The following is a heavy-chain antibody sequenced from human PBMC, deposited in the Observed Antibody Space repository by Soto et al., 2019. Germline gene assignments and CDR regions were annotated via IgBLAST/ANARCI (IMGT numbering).Heavy chain of an antibody. J-gene: IGHJ4*02. CDR1: GGSISSSSYY. D-gene: IGHD5-12*01. V-gene: IGHV4-39*01. CDR2: IYYSGST. CDR3: ARLTAGLSGYRDKRGALFDY. Sequence: SETLSLTCTVSGGSISSSSYYWGWIRQPPGKGLEWIGSIYYSGSTYYNPSLKSRVTISVDTSKNQFSLKLSSVTAADTAVYYCARLTAGLSGYRDKRGALFDYWGQGTLVTVSS.